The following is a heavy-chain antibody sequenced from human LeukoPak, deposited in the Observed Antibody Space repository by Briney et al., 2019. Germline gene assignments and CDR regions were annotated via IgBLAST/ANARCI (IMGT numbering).Heavy chain of an antibody. D-gene: IGHD2-15*01. Sequence: PSQTLSLTCTVSGGSLSSGSYYWSWIRQPAGKGLEWIGRIYTSGSTNYNPSLKSRVTISVDTSKYQFSLKLSSVTAADTAVYYCARVVVVAAYNWFDPWGQGTLVTVSS. CDR1: GGSLSSGSYY. CDR2: IYTSGST. J-gene: IGHJ5*02. CDR3: ARVVVVAAYNWFDP. V-gene: IGHV4-61*02.